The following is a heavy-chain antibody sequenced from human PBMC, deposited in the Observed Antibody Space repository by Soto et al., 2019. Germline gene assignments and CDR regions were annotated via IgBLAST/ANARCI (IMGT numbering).Heavy chain of an antibody. CDR1: GGSISNSNYH. Sequence: QLQLQESGPGLVKPSETLSLTCIVSGGSISNSNYHWGWIRQPPGKGLEWIGNFYYSGSTYYNPSLKSRVTISVDTSKNDFSLKVTSVTAADTAVYYCTRLSPGQPADYWGQGTLVTVSS. D-gene: IGHD6-13*01. J-gene: IGHJ4*02. CDR2: FYYSGST. CDR3: TRLSPGQPADY. V-gene: IGHV4-39*02.